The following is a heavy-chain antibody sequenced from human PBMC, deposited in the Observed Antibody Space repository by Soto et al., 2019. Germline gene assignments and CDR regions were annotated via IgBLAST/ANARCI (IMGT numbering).Heavy chain of an antibody. Sequence: QGQLVQSGAEVKKPGSSVKVSCRASGATFTNSVITWVRKCPVQGLEFMVGIIPLHGTVDYAENFQGSVTLNADKHTNTVYLDMRSLSDEDTAGYYCARSGLRRPHNPNRFLGLDVWGHGTTVSV. J-gene: IGHJ6*02. V-gene: IGHV1-69*06. CDR1: GATFTNSV. CDR3: ARSGLRRPHNPNRFLGLDV. CDR2: IIPLHGTV. D-gene: IGHD6-6*01.